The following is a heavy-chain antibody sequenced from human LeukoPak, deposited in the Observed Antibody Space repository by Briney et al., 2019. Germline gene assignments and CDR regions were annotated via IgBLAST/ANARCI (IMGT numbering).Heavy chain of an antibody. CDR3: ARLIIDDSSGYYSSYYYMDV. V-gene: IGHV5-51*03. CDR2: IYPGDSDT. D-gene: IGHD3-22*01. J-gene: IGHJ6*03. Sequence: GESLKISCKGSGYSFTSYWIGWVRQMPGKGLEWMGIIYPGDSDTRYSPSFQGQVTISADKSTSTAYLQWSSLKASDTAMYYCARLIIDDSSGYYSSYYYMDVWGKGTTVTVSS. CDR1: GYSFTSYW.